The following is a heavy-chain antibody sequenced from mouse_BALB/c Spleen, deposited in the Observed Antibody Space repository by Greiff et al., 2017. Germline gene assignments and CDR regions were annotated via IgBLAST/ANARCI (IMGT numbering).Heavy chain of an antibody. CDR3: ARLSPYYYAMDY. Sequence: EVKLVESGGGLVQPGGSLKLSCAASGFTFSSYTMSWVRQTPEKRLEWVAYISNGGGSTYYPDTVKGRFTISRDNAKNTLYLQMSSLKSEDTAMYYCARLSPYYYAMDYWGQGTSVTVSS. J-gene: IGHJ4*01. CDR1: GFTFSSYT. V-gene: IGHV5-12-2*01. CDR2: ISNGGGST.